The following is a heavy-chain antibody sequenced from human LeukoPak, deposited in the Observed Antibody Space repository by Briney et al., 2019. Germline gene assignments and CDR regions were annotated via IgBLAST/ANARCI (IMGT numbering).Heavy chain of an antibody. Sequence: ASVKVSCKASGYTFTDYYMQWVRQAPGQGVEWMGWINPNSGGTNYAQKFQGRVTLTRDTSISTAYMELSRLTSDDTAVYYCARDRLEYSSSWGYWGQGTLVTVSS. CDR3: ARDRLEYSSSWGY. J-gene: IGHJ4*02. CDR1: GYTFTDYY. D-gene: IGHD6-6*01. CDR2: INPNSGGT. V-gene: IGHV1-2*02.